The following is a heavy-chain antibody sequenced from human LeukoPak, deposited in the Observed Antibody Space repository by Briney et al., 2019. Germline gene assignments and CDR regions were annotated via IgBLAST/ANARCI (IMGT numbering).Heavy chain of an antibody. CDR3: AREIAARPYYYYGMDV. Sequence: PSETLSLTCTVSGGSISSYYWSWIRQPPGKGLEWIGYIYYSGSTNYNPSLMSRVTISVDTSKNQFSLKLSSVTAADTAVYHCAREIAARPYYYYGMDVWGQGTTVTVSS. J-gene: IGHJ6*02. D-gene: IGHD6-6*01. V-gene: IGHV4-59*01. CDR2: IYYSGST. CDR1: GGSISSYY.